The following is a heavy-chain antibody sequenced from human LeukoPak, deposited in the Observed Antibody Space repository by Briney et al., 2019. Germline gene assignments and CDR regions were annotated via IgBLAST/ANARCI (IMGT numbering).Heavy chain of an antibody. CDR2: ISSDGSST. Sequence: GGSLRLPCAASGFTFSSYWMHWVRHAPGKGLVWVSRISSDGSSTRYADSVKGRFTISRDNAKNTLYLQMNSLRAEDTAVYYCVRAGLGFDYWGQGTLVTVSS. V-gene: IGHV3-74*01. CDR3: VRAGLGFDY. D-gene: IGHD3/OR15-3a*01. CDR1: GFTFSSYW. J-gene: IGHJ4*02.